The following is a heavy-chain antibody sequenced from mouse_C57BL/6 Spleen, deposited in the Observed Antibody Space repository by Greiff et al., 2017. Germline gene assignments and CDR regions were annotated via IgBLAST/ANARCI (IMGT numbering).Heavy chain of an antibody. CDR3: ARHGDCGSSYDWYFDV. J-gene: IGHJ1*03. V-gene: IGHV5-6*01. CDR2: ISSGGSYT. D-gene: IGHD1-1*01. CDR1: GFTFSSYG. Sequence: EVMLVESGGDLVKPGGSLKLSCAASGFTFSSYGMSWVRQTPDKRLEWVATISSGGSYTYYPDSVKGRFTISRDNAKDTLYLQMSSLKSKDTAMYYCARHGDCGSSYDWYFDVWGTGTTVTVAS.